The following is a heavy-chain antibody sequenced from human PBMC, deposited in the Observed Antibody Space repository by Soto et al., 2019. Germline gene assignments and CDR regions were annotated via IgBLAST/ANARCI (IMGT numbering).Heavy chain of an antibody. CDR2: IYHSGST. V-gene: IGHV4-30-2*01. CDR3: ARDIGYYYEDTGSLGFDI. J-gene: IGHJ3*02. CDR1: GGSISSGGYS. Sequence: SETLSLTCAVSGGSISSGGYSWSWIRQPPGKGLEWIGYIYHSGSTYYNPSLKSRVTISVDRSKNQFSLKLSSVTAADTAVYYCARDIGYYYEDTGSLGFDIWGQGTMVTVSS. D-gene: IGHD3-22*01.